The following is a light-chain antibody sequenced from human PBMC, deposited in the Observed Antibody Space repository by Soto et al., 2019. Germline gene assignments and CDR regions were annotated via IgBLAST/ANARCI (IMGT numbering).Light chain of an antibody. V-gene: IGLV3-1*01. CDR1: KLGDKY. Sequence: SYELIQPPSVSVSPGQTASITCSGDKLGDKYTCWYQQKPGQSPVLVVCQDSRRPSGIPERFSGSKSGNTATLIISGTQAMDEADYYCQAWDSSTGVFGTGTKLTVL. CDR2: QDS. CDR3: QAWDSSTGV. J-gene: IGLJ1*01.